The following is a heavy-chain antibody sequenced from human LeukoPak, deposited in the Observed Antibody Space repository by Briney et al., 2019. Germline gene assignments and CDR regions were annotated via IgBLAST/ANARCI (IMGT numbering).Heavy chain of an antibody. CDR2: NNGDGSTT. Sequence: PGGSLGLSCVASGFSLSGYWMYWVRQAPGKGLMYISRNNGDGSTTNYADVVKGRFTISRDNSKNTLYLQMNSLRAEDTAVYYCAKRRAEGLRYFLFDYWGQGTLVTVSS. V-gene: IGHV3-74*01. J-gene: IGHJ4*02. D-gene: IGHD3-9*01. CDR1: GFSLSGYW. CDR3: AKRRAEGLRYFLFDY.